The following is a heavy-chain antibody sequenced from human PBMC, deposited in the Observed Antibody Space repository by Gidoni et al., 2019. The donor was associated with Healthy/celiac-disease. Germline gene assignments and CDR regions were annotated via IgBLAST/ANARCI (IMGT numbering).Heavy chain of an antibody. V-gene: IGHV3-9*01. Sequence: EVQLVESGGGLVQPGRSLRLSCAASGFTFDDYAMQWGRQAPGKGLEWVSGISWNSGSIGYADSVKGRFTISRDNAKNSLYLQMNSLRAEDTALYYCAKVSRIAVAGTDAFDIWGQGTMVTVSS. CDR3: AKVSRIAVAGTDAFDI. CDR2: ISWNSGSI. CDR1: GFTFDDYA. D-gene: IGHD6-19*01. J-gene: IGHJ3*02.